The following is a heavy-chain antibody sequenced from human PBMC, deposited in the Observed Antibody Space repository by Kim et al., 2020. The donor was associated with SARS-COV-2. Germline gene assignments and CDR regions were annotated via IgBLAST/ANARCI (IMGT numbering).Heavy chain of an antibody. CDR1: GFTFSSYG. Sequence: GGSLRLSCAASGFTFSSYGMHWVRQAPGKGLEWVAVIWYDGSNKYYADSVKGRFTISRDNSKNTLYLQMNSLRAEDTAVYYCARWGVVVAGDYYYYGMDVWGQGTTVTLS. CDR2: IWYDGSNK. CDR3: ARWGVVVAGDYYYYGMDV. J-gene: IGHJ6*02. D-gene: IGHD2-15*01. V-gene: IGHV3-33*01.